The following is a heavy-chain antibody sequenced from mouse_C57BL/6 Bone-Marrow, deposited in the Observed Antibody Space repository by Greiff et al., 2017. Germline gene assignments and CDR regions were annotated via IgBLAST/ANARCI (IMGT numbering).Heavy chain of an antibody. Sequence: QVQLQQSGAELARPGASVKLSCKASGYTFTSYGISWVKQRTGQGLEWIGEIYPRSGNTYYNEKFKGKATLTADKSSRTAYMELRSLTSEDSAVYFCVWSAWFAYWGQGTLVTVSA. D-gene: IGHD1-1*02. J-gene: IGHJ3*01. V-gene: IGHV1-81*01. CDR2: IYPRSGNT. CDR1: GYTFTSYG. CDR3: VWSAWFAY.